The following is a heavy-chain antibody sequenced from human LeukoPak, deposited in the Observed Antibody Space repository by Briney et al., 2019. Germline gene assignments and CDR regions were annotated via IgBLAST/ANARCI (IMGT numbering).Heavy chain of an antibody. V-gene: IGHV1-18*01. CDR1: GYTFTSYG. J-gene: IGHJ3*02. CDR2: ISAYNGNT. Sequence: ASVKVSCKASGYTFTSYGISWVRQAPGQGLEWMGWISAYNGNTNYAQKLQDRVTMTTDTSTSTAYMELRSLRSDDTAVYYCARGTWTIAVAGSYAFDIWGQGTMVTVSS. CDR3: ARGTWTIAVAGSYAFDI. D-gene: IGHD6-19*01.